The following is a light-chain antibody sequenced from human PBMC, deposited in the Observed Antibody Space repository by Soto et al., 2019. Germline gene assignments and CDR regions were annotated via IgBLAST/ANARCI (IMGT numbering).Light chain of an antibody. CDR1: QSVSSSY. V-gene: IGKV3-20*01. J-gene: IGKJ3*01. CDR2: GAS. Sequence: EIVLTQSPGTLSLSPGERATLSCRASQSVSSSYLAWYQQKPGQAPRLLIYGASSRTTGIPDRFSGSGSGTDFSPTIIRLEPEDVAVYYSQQYCRCPIFTFGPGTKVDIK. CDR3: QQYCRCPIFT.